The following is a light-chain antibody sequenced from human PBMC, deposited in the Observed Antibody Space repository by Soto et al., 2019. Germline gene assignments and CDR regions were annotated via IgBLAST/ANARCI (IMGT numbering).Light chain of an antibody. V-gene: IGKV3-11*01. CDR3: QQRQYWPPIT. Sequence: EIVMTQSPATLSVSPGERVTLSCRASQSVMNNLAWYQHKPGQAPRLLIYDASNRAAGIPARFSGSGSGTDFTLTISSLEPEDFAIYYCQQRQYWPPITFGQGTRLEIK. J-gene: IGKJ5*01. CDR1: QSVMNN. CDR2: DAS.